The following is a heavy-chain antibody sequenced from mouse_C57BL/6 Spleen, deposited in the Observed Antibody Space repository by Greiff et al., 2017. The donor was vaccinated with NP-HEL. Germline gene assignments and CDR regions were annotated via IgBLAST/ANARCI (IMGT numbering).Heavy chain of an antibody. Sequence: QVQLQQSGAELVKPGASVKMSCKASGYTFTSYWITWVKQRPGQGLEWIGDIYPGSGSTNYNEKFKSKATLTVDTSSSTAYMQLSSLTAEDSAVYYCASHYYGSSAWFAYWGQGTLVTVSA. V-gene: IGHV1-55*01. CDR3: ASHYYGSSAWFAY. J-gene: IGHJ3*01. CDR1: GYTFTSYW. CDR2: IYPGSGST. D-gene: IGHD1-1*01.